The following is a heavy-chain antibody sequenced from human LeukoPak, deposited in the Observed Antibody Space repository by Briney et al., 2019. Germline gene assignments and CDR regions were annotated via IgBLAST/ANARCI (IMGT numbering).Heavy chain of an antibody. CDR2: ISYDGSTK. J-gene: IGHJ4*02. V-gene: IGHV3-30*18. D-gene: IGHD3-22*01. CDR3: AKGGALSSYYDSSGYYQPFDY. Sequence: GGSLRLSCAASGFTFSSYGMHWVRQAPGKGLEWVAVISYDGSTKYYADSVKGRFTISRDNSKNTLYLQMNSLRAEDTAVYYCAKGGALSSYYDSSGYYQPFDYWGQGTLVTVSS. CDR1: GFTFSSYG.